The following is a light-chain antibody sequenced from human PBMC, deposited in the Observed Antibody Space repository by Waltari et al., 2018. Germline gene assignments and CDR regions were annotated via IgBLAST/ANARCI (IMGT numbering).Light chain of an antibody. CDR1: QDISYY. V-gene: IGKV1-33*01. J-gene: IGKJ5*01. CDR3: QYDDFSMSST. CDR2: VES. Sequence: DIQVTQSPSSLSVSVGDRVTITCQASQDISYYLNWYQQKPGKAPKLLIFVESNLAVGVPSRFSGSRSGADFSFTISSLQPEDIGTYYCQYDDFSMSSTFGQGTRLEIK.